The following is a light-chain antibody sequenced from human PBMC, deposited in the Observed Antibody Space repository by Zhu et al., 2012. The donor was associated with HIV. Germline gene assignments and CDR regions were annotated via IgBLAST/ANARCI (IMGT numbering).Light chain of an antibody. Sequence: EIVLTQSPDTLSLSPGDRATLSCRASQSVSTYLAWYQQKAGQPPRLLIYDSSNRATGVPARFSGSGSGTDFTLTISSLEPEDFAIYYCQQRYSWLTFGPGTKVDIK. CDR1: QSVSTY. V-gene: IGKV3-11*01. CDR2: DSS. CDR3: QQRYSWLT. J-gene: IGKJ3*01.